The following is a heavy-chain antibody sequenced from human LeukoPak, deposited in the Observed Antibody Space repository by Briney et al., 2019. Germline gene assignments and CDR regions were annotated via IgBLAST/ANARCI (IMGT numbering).Heavy chain of an antibody. CDR1: GFTFDDYA. D-gene: IGHD3-10*01. CDR3: AKSGGFGELLYVDY. V-gene: IGHV3-9*01. Sequence: GRSLRLSCAASGFTFDDYAMPWVRQAPGKGLEWVSGISWNSGSIGYADSVKGRFTISRDNAKNSLYLQMNSLRAEDTALYYCAKSGGFGELLYVDYWGQGTLVTVSS. CDR2: ISWNSGSI. J-gene: IGHJ4*02.